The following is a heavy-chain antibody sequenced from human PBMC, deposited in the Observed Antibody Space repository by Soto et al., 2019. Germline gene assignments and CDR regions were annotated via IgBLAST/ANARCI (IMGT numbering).Heavy chain of an antibody. Sequence: HPGGALRLSCSASGFTFSSYAMHGVRQAPGKGLEYVSAISSNGGSTYYADSVKGRFTISRDNSKNTLYLQMSSLRAEDTAVYYCVKSGEYSGSYRKYYFDYWGQGTLVTVSS. V-gene: IGHV3-64D*08. CDR3: VKSGEYSGSYRKYYFDY. CDR1: GFTFSSYA. CDR2: ISSNGGST. D-gene: IGHD1-26*01. J-gene: IGHJ4*02.